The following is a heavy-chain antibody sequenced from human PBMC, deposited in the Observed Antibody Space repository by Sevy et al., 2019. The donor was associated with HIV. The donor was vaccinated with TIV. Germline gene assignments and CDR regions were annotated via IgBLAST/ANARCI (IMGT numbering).Heavy chain of an antibody. D-gene: IGHD7-27*01. J-gene: IGHJ6*02. CDR2: MNPNSGNT. CDR1: GYTFTSYD. Sequence: ASVKVSCKASGYTFTSYDINWVRQATGQGLEWMGWMNPNSGNTGYAQKFQGRVTMTRNTSISTAYMELSSLRSEDTAVYYCARGEEVSGAFDYYYGMDVWGQGTTVTVSS. CDR3: ARGEEVSGAFDYYYGMDV. V-gene: IGHV1-8*01.